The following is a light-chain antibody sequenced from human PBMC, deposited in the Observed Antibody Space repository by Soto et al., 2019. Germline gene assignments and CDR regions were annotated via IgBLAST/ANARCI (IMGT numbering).Light chain of an antibody. Sequence: QSVLTQPRSVSGSPGQSVTISCTGTSSDVGGYNYVSWYQQYSGKAPKLMIYDVSKRPSGVPDRFSGSKSGNTASPTISGLQAEDEADYYCCSYADTITFVFGNGTKVTVL. J-gene: IGLJ1*01. CDR1: SSDVGGYNY. CDR2: DVS. CDR3: CSYADTITFV. V-gene: IGLV2-11*01.